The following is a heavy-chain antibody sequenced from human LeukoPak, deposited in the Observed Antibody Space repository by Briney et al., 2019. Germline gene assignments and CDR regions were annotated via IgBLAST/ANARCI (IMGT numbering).Heavy chain of an antibody. CDR3: ARGRESRYYYGSGSSSDC. V-gene: IGHV1-8*01. CDR2: MNPNSGNT. D-gene: IGHD3-10*01. Sequence: ASVKVSCKASGYTFTSYDINWVRQATGQGLEWMGWMNPNSGNTGYAQKFQGRVTMTRNTSISTAYMELSSLRSEDTAVYYCARGRESRYYYGSGSSSDCWGQGTLVTVSS. CDR1: GYTFTSYD. J-gene: IGHJ4*02.